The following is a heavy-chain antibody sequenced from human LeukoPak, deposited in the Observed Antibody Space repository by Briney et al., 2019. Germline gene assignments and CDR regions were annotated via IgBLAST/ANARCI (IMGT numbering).Heavy chain of an antibody. CDR1: GGTFSSYA. J-gene: IGHJ4*02. V-gene: IGHV1-69*06. D-gene: IGHD2-21*02. Sequence: SVKVSCKASGGTFSSYAISWVRQAPGQGLEWMGGIIPIFGTANYAQKFQGRVTITADKSTSTAYMELSSLRSEDTAVYYSASSVVVTAPFDYWGQGTLVTVSS. CDR2: IIPIFGTA. CDR3: ASSVVVTAPFDY.